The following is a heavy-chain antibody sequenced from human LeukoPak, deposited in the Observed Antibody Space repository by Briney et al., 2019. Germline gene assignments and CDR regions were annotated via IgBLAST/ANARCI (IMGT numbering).Heavy chain of an antibody. CDR2: IFPIFGTA. CDR3: ARDDYYGSGSYYGYYYGMDV. V-gene: IGHV1-69*06. J-gene: IGHJ6*04. CDR1: GGTFSISA. Sequence: ASVKVSCKASGGTFSISAISWVRQAPGQGLEWMGGIFPIFGTANYAQTFQSRVTITADKPTSTAYMELSSLRSEDTAVYYCARDDYYGSGSYYGYYYGMDVWGKGTTVTVSS. D-gene: IGHD3-10*01.